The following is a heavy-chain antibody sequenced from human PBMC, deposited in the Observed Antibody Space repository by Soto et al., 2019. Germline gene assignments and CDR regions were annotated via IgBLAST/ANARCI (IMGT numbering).Heavy chain of an antibody. CDR3: ARAGTNMVQFDY. J-gene: IGHJ4*02. CDR2: IYYSGST. V-gene: IGHV4-59*01. Sequence: SETLSLTXTVSGGSINSYFWSWIRQSPGKGLEWIGHIYYSGSTSYSPSLKSRVSISVDTSKNQFSLEVHSVTAADTAVYYCARAGTNMVQFDYWGQGTLVTVSS. CDR1: GGSINSYF. D-gene: IGHD3-10*01.